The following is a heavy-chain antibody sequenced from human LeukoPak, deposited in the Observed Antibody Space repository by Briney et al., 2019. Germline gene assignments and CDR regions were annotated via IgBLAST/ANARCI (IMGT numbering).Heavy chain of an antibody. CDR3: ARQYYYGSGSGKAPDH. J-gene: IGHJ4*02. Sequence: SGTLSLTCAVSGGSISSSNWWSWVRQPPGKGLEWIGEIYHSGSTNYNPSLKSRVTISVDKSKNQFSLKLSSVTAADTAVYYCARQYYYGSGSGKAPDHWGQGTLVTVSS. V-gene: IGHV4-4*02. D-gene: IGHD3-10*01. CDR1: GGSISSSNW. CDR2: IYHSGST.